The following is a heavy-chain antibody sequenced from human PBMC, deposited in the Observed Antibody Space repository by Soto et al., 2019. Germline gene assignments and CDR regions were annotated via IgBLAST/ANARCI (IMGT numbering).Heavy chain of an antibody. J-gene: IGHJ5*02. Sequence: SETLSLTYAVSGGSISSGGYSWSWIRQPPGKGLEWIGYIYHSGSTYYNPSLKSRVTISVDRSKNQFSLKLSSVTAADTAVYYCARVLYGNWFDPWGQGTLVTVSS. CDR2: IYHSGST. CDR1: GGSISSGGYS. V-gene: IGHV4-30-2*01. CDR3: ARVLYGNWFDP. D-gene: IGHD3-16*01.